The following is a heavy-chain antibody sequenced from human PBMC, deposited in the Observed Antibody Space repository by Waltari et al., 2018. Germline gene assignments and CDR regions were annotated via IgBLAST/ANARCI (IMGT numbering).Heavy chain of an antibody. V-gene: IGHV3-15*01. CDR1: GFPFSRAW. D-gene: IGHD2-21*02. CDR2: IKSKSEGATT. Sequence: EAQLVESGGGLVKPGESITLSCAAAGFPFSRAWLSWGRQAPGKGLEWVGRIKSKSEGATTDYATPVKGRFTISRDDSKNTLYLQMDSLESEDTGMYYCSRVTAYYYYGMDLWGQGTTVTVSS. J-gene: IGHJ6*02. CDR3: SRVTAYYYYGMDL.